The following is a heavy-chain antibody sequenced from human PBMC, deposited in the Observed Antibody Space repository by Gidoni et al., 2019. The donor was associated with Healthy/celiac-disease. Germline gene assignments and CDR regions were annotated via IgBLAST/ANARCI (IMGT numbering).Heavy chain of an antibody. V-gene: IGHV4-59*01. CDR3: ARGNGDSSGYSRTPYYYYGMDV. CDR1: GGSISSYY. CDR2: IYYSGST. D-gene: IGHD3-22*01. J-gene: IGHJ6*02. Sequence: QVQLQESGPGLVKPSETLSLTCTVSGGSISSYYWSWIRQPPGKGLEWIGYIYYSGSTNYNPSLKSRVTISVDTSKNQFSLKLSSVTAADTAVYYCARGNGDSSGYSRTPYYYYGMDVWGQGTTVTVSS.